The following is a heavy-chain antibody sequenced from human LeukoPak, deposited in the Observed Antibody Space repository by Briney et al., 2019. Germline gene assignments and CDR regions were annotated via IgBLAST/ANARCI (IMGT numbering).Heavy chain of an antibody. J-gene: IGHJ4*02. V-gene: IGHV5-51*01. CDR3: AKQRGGYTYGTRDH. D-gene: IGHD5-18*01. CDR2: IYPXXSDT. CDR1: GYSFTXXX. Sequence: GESLKISCKGSGYSFTXXXXXXXRXXXXXXXXXXXIIYPXXSDTRYSPXXXXXXXISAXKSISTAYLQWSSLKASDTAVYYCAKQRGGYTYGTRDHWGQGTLVTVSS.